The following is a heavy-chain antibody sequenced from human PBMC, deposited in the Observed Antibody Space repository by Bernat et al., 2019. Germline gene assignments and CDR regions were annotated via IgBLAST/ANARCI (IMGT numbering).Heavy chain of an antibody. D-gene: IGHD6-13*01. CDR2: ISGSGGST. CDR3: AKVSVGSPNQTQQLYWYFDL. V-gene: IGHV3-23*04. J-gene: IGHJ2*01. Sequence: EAQLVESGGGLVQPGGSLRLSCAASGFTFSSYAMSWVRQAPGKGLEWVSAISGSGGSTYYAASVKGRFTISRDNSKNTLYLQMNSLRAEDTAVYYCAKVSVGSPNQTQQLYWYFDLWGRGTLVTVSS. CDR1: GFTFSSYA.